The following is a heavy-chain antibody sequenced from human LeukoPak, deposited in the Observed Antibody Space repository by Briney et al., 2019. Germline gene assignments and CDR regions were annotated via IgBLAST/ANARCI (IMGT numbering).Heavy chain of an antibody. V-gene: IGHV3-64*04. Sequence: GGSLRLSCSASGFPFSSYAMHWVRQAPGKGLEYVSAISDSGGSTYYADSVKGRFTISRDNAKNSVYLEMNSLRDEDTAVYYCARVGYDYYSMDVWGQGTTVTVSS. D-gene: IGHD2-15*01. CDR3: ARVGYDYYSMDV. CDR1: GFPFSSYA. CDR2: ISDSGGST. J-gene: IGHJ6*02.